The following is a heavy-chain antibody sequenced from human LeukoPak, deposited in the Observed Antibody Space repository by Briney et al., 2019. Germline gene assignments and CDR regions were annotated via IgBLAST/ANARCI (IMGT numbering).Heavy chain of an antibody. Sequence: PSETLSLTCTVSGGSISSSSYYWGWIRQPPGKGLEWIGSIYYSGSTYYNPSLKSRVTISVDTSKNQFSLKLSSVTAADTAVYYCARGLGGDWAFDYWGQGTLVTVSS. CDR2: IYYSGST. CDR1: GGSISSSSYY. CDR3: ARGLGGDWAFDY. J-gene: IGHJ4*02. V-gene: IGHV4-39*07. D-gene: IGHD2-21*02.